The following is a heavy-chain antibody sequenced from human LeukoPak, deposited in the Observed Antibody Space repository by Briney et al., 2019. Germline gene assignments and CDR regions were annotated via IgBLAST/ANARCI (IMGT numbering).Heavy chain of an antibody. Sequence: PGGSLRLSCAASGFTFSSYAMSWVRQAPGKGLEWVSAISGSGGSTYYADSVKGRFTISRDNSKNTLYLQMNSLRAEDTAVYYCARDQKRYCSGGSCYGNYWGQGTLVTVSS. CDR2: ISGSGGST. V-gene: IGHV3-23*01. CDR3: ARDQKRYCSGGSCYGNY. J-gene: IGHJ4*02. CDR1: GFTFSSYA. D-gene: IGHD2-15*01.